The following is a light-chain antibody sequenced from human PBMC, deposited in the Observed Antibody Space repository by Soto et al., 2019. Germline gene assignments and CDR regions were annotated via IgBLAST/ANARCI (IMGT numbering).Light chain of an antibody. CDR3: QQFDRSPPSVP. J-gene: IGKJ1*01. Sequence: ETVLTQSPGTLSLSPGERATLSCRASQSVSSNYLAWYQQKPGQAPRLLIYGASTMATGIPDRFSGSGSGTDFTLTISRLQPEEFAVYYCQQFDRSPPSVPFGQGPKGEIK. CDR1: QSVSSNY. CDR2: GAS. V-gene: IGKV3-20*01.